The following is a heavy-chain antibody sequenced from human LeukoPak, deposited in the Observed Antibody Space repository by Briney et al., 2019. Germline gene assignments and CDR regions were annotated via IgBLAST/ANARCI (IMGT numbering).Heavy chain of an antibody. CDR2: INPDSGAT. CDR1: GYTFTGYY. CDR3: ARDTGSNFFDP. Sequence: GASVKVSCKASGYTFTGYYMHWVRQAPGQGLEWMGWINPDSGATYNAQNLQGRVAITTDTTTSTVYMELRSLTSDDTAVYYCARDTGSNFFDPWGQGTLVTVAS. V-gene: IGHV1-2*02. J-gene: IGHJ5*02. D-gene: IGHD1-26*01.